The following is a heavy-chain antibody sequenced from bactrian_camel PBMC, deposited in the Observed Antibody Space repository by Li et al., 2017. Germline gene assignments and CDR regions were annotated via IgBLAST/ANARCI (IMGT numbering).Heavy chain of an antibody. CDR1: GYTDKIFC. CDR2: YISAGDIYYANRDNT. J-gene: IGHJ6*01. D-gene: IGHD2*01. Sequence: DVQLVESGGGSVQAGGSLRLSCDASGYTDKIFCLGWFRQAPGQEPEGVVSAYISAGDIYYANRDNTYYADSVMGRFTISRDNAKTTVYLQMNSLKPEDTAMYYCAAALVACHLGPFGYWGQGTQVTVS. V-gene: IGHV3S40*01. CDR3: AAALVACHLGPFGY.